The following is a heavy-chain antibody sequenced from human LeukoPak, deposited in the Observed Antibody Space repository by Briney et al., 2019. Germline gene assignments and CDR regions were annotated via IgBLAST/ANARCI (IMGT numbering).Heavy chain of an antibody. CDR2: ISPSSSTI. Sequence: GGSLRLSCAASGFTFSSYSMNWVRQAPGRGLEWVSYISPSSSTIHYADSVKGRFTISRDNAKNSLYLQMNSLRVEDTALYYCVRDVWVDWGQGTMVTVSS. J-gene: IGHJ3*01. CDR3: VRDVWVD. CDR1: GFTFSSYS. D-gene: IGHD7-27*01. V-gene: IGHV3-48*01.